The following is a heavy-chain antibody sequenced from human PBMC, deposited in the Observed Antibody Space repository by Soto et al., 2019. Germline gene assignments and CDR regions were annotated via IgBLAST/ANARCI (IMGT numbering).Heavy chain of an antibody. Sequence: SETLSLTCTFSGGSISSYYWSLIRQPPGKGLEWIGYIYYSGSTNYNPSLKSRVTISVDTSKNQFSLKLSSVTAADTAVYYCAREKYGDYFDYWGQGTLVTVSS. CDR2: IYYSGST. CDR1: GGSISSYY. CDR3: AREKYGDYFDY. J-gene: IGHJ4*02. D-gene: IGHD4-17*01. V-gene: IGHV4-59*01.